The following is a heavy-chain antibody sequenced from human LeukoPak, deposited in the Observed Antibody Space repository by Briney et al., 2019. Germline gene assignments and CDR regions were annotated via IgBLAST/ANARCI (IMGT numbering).Heavy chain of an antibody. D-gene: IGHD3-22*01. CDR1: GGTFSSYT. J-gene: IGHJ4*02. CDR3: ARDSPYDSSDPFDY. Sequence: ASVKVSRKASGGTFSSYTISWVRQAPGQGLEWMGRIIPILGIANYAQKFQGRVTITADKSTSTAYMELSSLRSEDTAVYYCARDSPYDSSDPFDYWGQGTLVTVSS. CDR2: IIPILGIA. V-gene: IGHV1-69*04.